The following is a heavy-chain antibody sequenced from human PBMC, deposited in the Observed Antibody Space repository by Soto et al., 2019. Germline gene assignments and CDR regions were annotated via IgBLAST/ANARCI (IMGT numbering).Heavy chain of an antibody. Sequence: GVSLRLSCSASGFTFSSYAMHWVRQAPGKGLEYVSAISSKGGSTYYADSVKGRFTISRDNSKNTLYLQMSSLRAEDTAVYYCVKNLLTVTTYYFDYWGQGTLVTVSS. V-gene: IGHV3-64D*08. CDR3: VKNLLTVTTYYFDY. CDR2: ISSKGGST. CDR1: GFTFSSYA. J-gene: IGHJ4*02. D-gene: IGHD4-17*01.